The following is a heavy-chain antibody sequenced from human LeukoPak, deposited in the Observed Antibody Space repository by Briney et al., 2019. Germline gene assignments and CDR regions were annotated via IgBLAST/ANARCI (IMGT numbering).Heavy chain of an antibody. CDR1: GGSFSGYY. J-gene: IGHJ3*02. CDR2: INHSGST. D-gene: IGHD2-15*01. CDR3: ARASHLYCSGGSCYRDAFDI. Sequence: PSETLSLTCAVYGGSFSGYYWSWIRQPPGKGLEWIGEINHSGSTNYNPSLKSRVTISVDTSKNQFSLKLSSVTAADTAVYYCARASHLYCSGGSCYRDAFDIWGQGTMVTVSS. V-gene: IGHV4-34*01.